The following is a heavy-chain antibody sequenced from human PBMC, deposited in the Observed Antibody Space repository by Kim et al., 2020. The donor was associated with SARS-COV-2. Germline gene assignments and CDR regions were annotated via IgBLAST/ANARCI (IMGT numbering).Heavy chain of an antibody. D-gene: IGHD2-15*01. CDR1: GYTFSSYA. CDR2: IIPYYGTA. Sequence: SVKVSCKASGYTFSSYAISWVRQAPGQGLEWMGGIIPYYGTANYAQKFQGRVTITADTSTSTAYMELSSLRSDDTAVYYCARDCLVGEDIDSWRRGNLFTVSS. J-gene: IGHJ4*02. V-gene: IGHV1-69*06. CDR3: ARDCLVGEDIDS.